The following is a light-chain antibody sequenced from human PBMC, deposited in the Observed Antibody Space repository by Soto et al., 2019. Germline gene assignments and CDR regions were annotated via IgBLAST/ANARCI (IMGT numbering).Light chain of an antibody. V-gene: IGLV2-14*01. CDR2: DVS. CDR3: TSYTIIRTYV. J-gene: IGLJ1*01. CDR1: SSDVGAYSY. Sequence: QSALTQPAPVSGSPGQSITISGTGTSSDVGAYSYVSWYQHHPGRAPKLLIYDVSDRPSGISNRFSGYEADNTASLTISGLQAEDEAEYYCTSYTIIRTYVFGAGSKVTVL.